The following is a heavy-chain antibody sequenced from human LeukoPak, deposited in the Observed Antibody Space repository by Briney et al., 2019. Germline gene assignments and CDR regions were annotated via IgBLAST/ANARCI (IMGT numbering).Heavy chain of an antibody. CDR2: ISGSGGST. V-gene: IGHV3-23*01. D-gene: IGHD3-22*01. CDR1: GFTFSSYW. J-gene: IGHJ4*02. CDR3: AKDRSEYYYDSSGYYYGY. Sequence: GGSLRLSCAASGFTFSSYWMSWVRQAPGKGLEWVSAISGSGGSTYYADSVKGRFTISRDNSKNTLYLQMNSLRAEDTAVYYCAKDRSEYYYDSSGYYYGYWGQGTLVTVSS.